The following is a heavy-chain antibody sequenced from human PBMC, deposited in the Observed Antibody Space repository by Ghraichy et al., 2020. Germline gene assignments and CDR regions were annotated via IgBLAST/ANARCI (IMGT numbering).Heavy chain of an antibody. J-gene: IGHJ3*02. CDR3: ARAVPNPHSSGWSHAFDI. CDR2: IKQDGSEK. V-gene: IGHV3-7*03. CDR1: GFIFSNYW. Sequence: GGSLRLSCAASGFIFSNYWMSWVRQAPGKGLEWVANIKQDGSEKYYVDSVKGRFTISRDNAKNSLYLQINSLRAEDTAVYYCARAVPNPHSSGWSHAFDIWGQGTMVTVSS. D-gene: IGHD6-19*01.